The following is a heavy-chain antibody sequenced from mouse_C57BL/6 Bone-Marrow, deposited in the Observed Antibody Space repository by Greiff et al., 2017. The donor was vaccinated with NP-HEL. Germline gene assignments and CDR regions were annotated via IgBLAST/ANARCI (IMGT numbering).Heavy chain of an antibody. J-gene: IGHJ3*01. V-gene: IGHV3-6*01. CDR3: ARGGVFAY. CDR2: ISYDGSN. Sequence: EVQLQESGPGLVKPSQSLSLTCSVTGYSITSGYYWNWIRQFPGNKLEWMGYISYDGSNNYNPSLKNRISIPRDTSKNQFFLKLNSVTTEDTATYYCARGGVFAYWGQGTLVTVSA. CDR1: GYSITSGYY.